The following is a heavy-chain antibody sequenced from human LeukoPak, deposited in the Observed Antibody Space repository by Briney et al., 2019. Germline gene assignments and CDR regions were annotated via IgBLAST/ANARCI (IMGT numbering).Heavy chain of an antibody. Sequence: SETLSLTCTVSGGSISSYYWSWIRQPPGKGLEWIGYIYYSGSTNYNPSLKSRVTISVDTSKNQFSLKLSSVTAADTAVYYCARSVDTAMVIWGQGTLVTVSS. V-gene: IGHV4-59*08. D-gene: IGHD5-18*01. J-gene: IGHJ4*02. CDR1: GGSISSYY. CDR2: IYYSGST. CDR3: ARSVDTAMVI.